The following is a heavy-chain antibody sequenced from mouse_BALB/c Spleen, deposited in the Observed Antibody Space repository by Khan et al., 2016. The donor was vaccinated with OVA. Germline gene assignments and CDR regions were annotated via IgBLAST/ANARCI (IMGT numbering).Heavy chain of an antibody. D-gene: IGHD1-2*01. CDR3: ARTARIEY. V-gene: IGHV3-2*02. CDR1: GYSITSGYG. CDR2: ISYSGST. J-gene: IGHJ2*01. Sequence: QLEESGPGLVKPSQSLSLTCTVTGYSITSGYGWNWIRQFPGNKLEWMGYISYSGSTNYNPSLKSRISITRDTSKNQFFLQLNSVTTKDTATYYCARTARIEYWGQGTTLTVSS.